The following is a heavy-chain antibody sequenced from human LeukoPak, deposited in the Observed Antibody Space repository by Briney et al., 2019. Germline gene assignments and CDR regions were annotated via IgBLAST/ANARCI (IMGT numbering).Heavy chain of an antibody. CDR1: GFTFGDYV. D-gene: IGHD3-16*01. J-gene: IGHJ4*02. Sequence: GGSLRLSCAASGFTFGDYVMHWVRQAPGKGLEWVAVISYDGRNKYYRDSVKGRFTISRDNSKNTLFLQMSSLRAEDTALYYCAKAMYRTTLGGALVYWGQGTLVTVSS. V-gene: IGHV3-30*18. CDR3: AKAMYRTTLGGALVY. CDR2: ISYDGRNK.